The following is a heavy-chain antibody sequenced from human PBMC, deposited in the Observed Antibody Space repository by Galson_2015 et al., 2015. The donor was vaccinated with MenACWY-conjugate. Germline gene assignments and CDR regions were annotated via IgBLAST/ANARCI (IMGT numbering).Heavy chain of an antibody. V-gene: IGHV3-49*03. D-gene: IGHD2-2*01. CDR3: TRADHRYSSRTNCPFDH. CDR2: IQSKNYGANT. CDR1: GFAFGDYL. J-gene: IGHJ4*02. Sequence: SLRLSCATSGFAFGDYLMGWFRQAPGKGLEWVGYIQSKNYGANTQYAASVKDRFTISRDDSRSIAYLQMNSLKTEDTAVYYCTRADHRYSSRTNCPFDHWGQGTLVTVSS.